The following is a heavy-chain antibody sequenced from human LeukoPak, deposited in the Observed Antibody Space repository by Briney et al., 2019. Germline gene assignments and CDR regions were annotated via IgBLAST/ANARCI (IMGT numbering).Heavy chain of an antibody. J-gene: IGHJ4*02. CDR3: ARGYCSTISCYKDY. CDR1: GFTFSNYA. CDR2: ISNSGGST. Sequence: GGSLRLSCVASGFTFSNYAMYWVRQAPGKGLECVSAISNSGGSTYYANSVKGRFTISRDNSKNTLYLQVGSLRVEDMAVYYCARGYCSTISCYKDYWGQGTLVTVSS. D-gene: IGHD2-2*01. V-gene: IGHV3-64*01.